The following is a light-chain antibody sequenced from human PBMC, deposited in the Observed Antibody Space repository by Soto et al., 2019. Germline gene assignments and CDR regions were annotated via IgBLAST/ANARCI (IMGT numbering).Light chain of an antibody. CDR2: SAS. J-gene: IGKJ3*01. CDR1: QSISSTC. V-gene: IGKV3-20*01. CDR3: QQYDGSLLT. Sequence: EIVLTQSPGTLSLSPGERATLSCRASQSISSTCLAWYQQKPGQAPRLLIHSASSRASGIPARFSGSGSGTDFSLTISRLEPEDFAVYYCQQYDGSLLTFGPGTKVDIK.